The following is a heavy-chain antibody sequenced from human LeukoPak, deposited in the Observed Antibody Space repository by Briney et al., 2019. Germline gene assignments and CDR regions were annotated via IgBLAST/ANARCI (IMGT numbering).Heavy chain of an antibody. CDR3: ARGYCSGGSCNWGQFDF. V-gene: IGHV3-23*01. CDR1: GFIFSTHA. Sequence: TGGSLRLSCAASGFIFSTHAMSWVRLAPGRGLEWVSVVSSGGGTTYYADFVKGRFTISRNNSMSILSLQMRSLGVEGKAMYYCARGYCSGGSCNWGQFDFWGQGTLVTVS. J-gene: IGHJ4*02. D-gene: IGHD2-15*01. CDR2: VSSGGGTT.